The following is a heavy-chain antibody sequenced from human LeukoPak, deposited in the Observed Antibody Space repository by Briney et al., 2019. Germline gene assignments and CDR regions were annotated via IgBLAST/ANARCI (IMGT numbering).Heavy chain of an antibody. CDR2: IYTSGST. Sequence: SETLSLTCTVSGGSISSYYWSWIRQPAGMGLEWIGRIYTSGSTNYNPSLKSRVTMSVDTSKNQFSLKLSSVTAADTAVYYCARDPIMITFGGVIAYGMDVWGQGTTVTVSS. CDR3: ARDPIMITFGGVIAYGMDV. D-gene: IGHD3-16*02. CDR1: GGSISSYY. V-gene: IGHV4-4*07. J-gene: IGHJ6*02.